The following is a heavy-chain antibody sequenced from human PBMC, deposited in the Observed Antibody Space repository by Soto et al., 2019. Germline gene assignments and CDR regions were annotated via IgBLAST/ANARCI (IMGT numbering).Heavy chain of an antibody. CDR2: IDAGNGNT. CDR1: GYTFTNYL. J-gene: IGHJ4*02. CDR3: ARYEYFDY. D-gene: IGHD3-3*01. V-gene: IGHV1-3*01. Sequence: QVQLMRSGAEVKRPGASMKISCKTSGYTFTNYLIHWVRQAAGQTLEWMGWIDAGNGNTKYSQSFQDRVTFTRDTSAKTDCVELSSLRSEDTAVYSCARYEYFDYWGQGTLVTVSS.